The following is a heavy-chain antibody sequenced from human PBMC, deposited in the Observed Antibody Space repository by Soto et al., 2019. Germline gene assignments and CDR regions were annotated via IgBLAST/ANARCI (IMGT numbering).Heavy chain of an antibody. CDR1: GFTFSSYS. CDR2: ISSSSSYI. J-gene: IGHJ5*02. V-gene: IGHV3-21*01. D-gene: IGHD2-8*01. Sequence: EVQLVESGGGLVKPGGSLRLSCAASGFTFSSYSMNWVRQAPGKGLEWVSSISSSSSYIYYEDSVKGRFTISRDNAKNSLYLQMNSLRAEDTAVYYCARGTREDIVLMVYASAPRWFDPWGQGTLVTGSS. CDR3: ARGTREDIVLMVYASAPRWFDP.